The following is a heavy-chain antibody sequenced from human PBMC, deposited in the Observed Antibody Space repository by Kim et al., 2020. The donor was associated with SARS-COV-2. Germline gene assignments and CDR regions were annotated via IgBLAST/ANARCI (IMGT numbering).Heavy chain of an antibody. CDR1: GFTFSGYS. D-gene: IGHD4-4*01. Sequence: GGSLRLSCAASGFTFSGYSMTWVRQAPGRGLELVSYISSSSSIISYAESVRGRFTISRDNAKNSLYLQMNSLRDEDTAVYYCARETSYSFDYWGQGNLVTVSS. CDR2: ISSSSSII. J-gene: IGHJ4*02. V-gene: IGHV3-48*02. CDR3: ARETSYSFDY.